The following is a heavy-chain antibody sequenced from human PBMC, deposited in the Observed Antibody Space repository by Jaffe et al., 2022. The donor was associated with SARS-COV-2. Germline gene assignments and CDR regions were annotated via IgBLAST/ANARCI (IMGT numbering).Heavy chain of an antibody. CDR3: VSEVGRRLFDY. Sequence: EVHLVESGGGLVKPGGSLRVSCAASGFSFDTHTMNWVRQAPGKGLEWISSISSNSAYIYYADSVRGRFTISRDNAQNSLYLEMSNLRVEDTAVYYCVSEVGRRLFDYWGQGSLVTVSS. J-gene: IGHJ4*02. V-gene: IGHV3-21*01. CDR2: ISSNSAYI. D-gene: IGHD1-26*01. CDR1: GFSFDTHT.